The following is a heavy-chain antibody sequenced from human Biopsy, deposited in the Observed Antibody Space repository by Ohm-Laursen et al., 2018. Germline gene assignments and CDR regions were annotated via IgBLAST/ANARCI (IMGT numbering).Heavy chain of an antibody. Sequence: SDTLSLTCAVSGDSLSSYFWSWIQQPPGKGLEWIGFIHNSGSTDHNPSLKSRVTVSMDVSNNDFSLKLTSVTAADTAVYYCARALGGYDLSAYYIDSWGQGTLVTVSS. J-gene: IGHJ4*02. V-gene: IGHV4-59*07. CDR2: IHNSGST. D-gene: IGHD3-22*01. CDR1: GDSLSSYF. CDR3: ARALGGYDLSAYYIDS.